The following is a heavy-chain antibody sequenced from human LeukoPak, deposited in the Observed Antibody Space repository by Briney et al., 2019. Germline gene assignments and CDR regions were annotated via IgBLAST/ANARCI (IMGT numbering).Heavy chain of an antibody. CDR1: GFTFSSYSMN. CDR3: ARHLDTAMVMVDY. D-gene: IGHD5-18*01. V-gene: IGHV4-39*01. Sequence: GPLRLSCAASGFTFSSYSMNWVRQPPGKGLEWIGSIYYSGSTYYNPSLKSRVTISVDTSKNQFSLKLSSVTAADTAVYYCARHLDTAMVMVDYWGQGTLVTVSS. J-gene: IGHJ4*02. CDR2: IYYSGST.